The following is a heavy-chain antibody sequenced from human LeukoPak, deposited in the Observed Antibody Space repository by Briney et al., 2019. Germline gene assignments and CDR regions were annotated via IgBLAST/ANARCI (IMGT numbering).Heavy chain of an antibody. J-gene: IGHJ4*02. Sequence: SETLSLTCAVYGGSFSGYYWSWIRQPPGKELEWIGEINHSGSTNYNPSLKSRVTISVDTSKNQFSLKLSSVTAADTAVYYCARGGRLVGATDLFGYWGQGTLVTVSS. CDR3: ARGGRLVGATDLFGY. D-gene: IGHD1-26*01. CDR1: GGSFSGYY. V-gene: IGHV4-34*01. CDR2: INHSGST.